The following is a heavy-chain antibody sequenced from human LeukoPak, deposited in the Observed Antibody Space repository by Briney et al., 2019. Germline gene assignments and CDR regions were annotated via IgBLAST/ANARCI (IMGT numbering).Heavy chain of an antibody. V-gene: IGHV1-8*01. CDR3: ARGPDTTSWTAEYFQH. J-gene: IGHJ1*01. CDR1: GYSFSNYD. Sequence: ASVKVSCKTSGYSFSNYDINWVRLRQATGQGPEWMGWMNPHRGDAASPQRFRGRVSMTWDISISTAYLELSGLTYDDTAVYYCARGPDTTSWTAEYFQHWGQGTLVTVSS. D-gene: IGHD3/OR15-3a*01. CDR2: MNPHRGDA.